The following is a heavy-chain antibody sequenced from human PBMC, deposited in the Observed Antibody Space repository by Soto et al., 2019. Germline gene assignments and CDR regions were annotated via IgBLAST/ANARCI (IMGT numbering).Heavy chain of an antibody. D-gene: IGHD3-22*01. CDR3: ARGGYYDSSGYYNPRENDY. CDR1: GYTFTGYY. V-gene: IGHV1-2*04. J-gene: IGHJ4*02. CDR2: INPNSGGT. Sequence: ASVKVSCKASGYTFTGYYMHWVRQAPGQGLEWMGWINPNSGGTNYAQKFQGWVTMTRDTSISTAYMELSRLRSDDTAVYYCARGGYYDSSGYYNPRENDYRGQGTLGTGSS.